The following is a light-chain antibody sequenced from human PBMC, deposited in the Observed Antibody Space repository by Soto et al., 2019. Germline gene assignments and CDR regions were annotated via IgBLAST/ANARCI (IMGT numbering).Light chain of an antibody. Sequence: IIFKLSPATLSLYQGERATLSCRASQSVGDYLAWYQQRPGQAPRLLIYGASNRATGIPARFSASGSETDFTLTISSLQPDDSAVYFCQQHSKLPRTVGGVSKGDI. CDR2: GAS. J-gene: IGKJ4*01. CDR1: QSVGDY. CDR3: QQHSKLPRT. V-gene: IGKV3-11*01.